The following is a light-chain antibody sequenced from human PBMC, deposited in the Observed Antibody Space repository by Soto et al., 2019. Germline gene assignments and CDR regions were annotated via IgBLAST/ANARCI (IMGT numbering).Light chain of an antibody. CDR2: GAS. CDR3: QQYGSSPPT. V-gene: IGKV3-20*01. CDR1: QSVRTNY. J-gene: IGKJ1*01. Sequence: EIVLTQSPGTLSLSPGERATLSCRASQSVRTNYLAWYQRKPGQAPRLLIYGASSRATDIPNRFSGSGSGTDLPLTITRLKAEDFAVYYCQQYGSSPPTFGQGTKVEIK.